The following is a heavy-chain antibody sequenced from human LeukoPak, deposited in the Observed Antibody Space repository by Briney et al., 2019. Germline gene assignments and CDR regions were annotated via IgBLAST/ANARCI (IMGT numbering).Heavy chain of an antibody. CDR2: SYYRGST. CDR3: ARFDSSGYYRYYFDY. V-gene: IGHV4-39*07. J-gene: IGHJ4*02. D-gene: IGHD3-22*01. Sequence: SETLSLTCTVSGGSISSSSYYWGWIRQPPGKGLEWIGSSYYRGSTYDNPSLKSRVTISVDTAKNQFSMKLSSVTAADTAVYYCARFDSSGYYRYYFDYWGQGTLVTVSS. CDR1: GGSISSSSYY.